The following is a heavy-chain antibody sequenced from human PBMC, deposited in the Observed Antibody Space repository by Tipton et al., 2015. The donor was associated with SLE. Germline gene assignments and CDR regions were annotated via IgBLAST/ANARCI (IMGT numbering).Heavy chain of an antibody. CDR3: ARAAPTRVGATYWYFDL. V-gene: IGHV4-59*01. J-gene: IGHJ2*01. CDR1: GDSISSYY. Sequence: GLVKPSETLSLTCTVSGDSISSYYWSWIRQPPGKGLEWIGYIYDSGSTNYNPSLKSRVTISVDTSKNQFSLKLSSVTAADTAVYYCARAAPTRVGATYWYFDLWGRGTLVTVSS. CDR2: IYDSGST. D-gene: IGHD1-26*01.